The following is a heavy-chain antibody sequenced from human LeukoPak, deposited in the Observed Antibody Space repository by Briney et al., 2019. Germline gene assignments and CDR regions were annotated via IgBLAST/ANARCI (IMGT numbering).Heavy chain of an antibody. Sequence: GESLKISCKGSGYSFTSYWIGWVRQMPGKGLEWMGIIYPGDSDTRYSPSFQGQVTISADKSISTAYLQWSSLKASDTAMYYCARSPAIAAAGTQKYYYYCGMDVWGQGTTVTVSS. V-gene: IGHV5-51*01. CDR3: ARSPAIAAAGTQKYYYYCGMDV. CDR2: IYPGDSDT. J-gene: IGHJ6*02. CDR1: GYSFTSYW. D-gene: IGHD6-13*01.